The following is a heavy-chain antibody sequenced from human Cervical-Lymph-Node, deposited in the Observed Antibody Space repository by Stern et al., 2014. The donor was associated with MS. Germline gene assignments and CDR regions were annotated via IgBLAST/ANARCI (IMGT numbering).Heavy chain of an antibody. CDR3: ARTITGMYYFDY. Sequence: QLVQSGAEVKKPGASVKVSCKASGYTFTSYAMHWVRQAPGQRLEWMGWINAGNGNTKYSQKFQGRVTITRDTSASTAYMELSSLRSDDTAVYYCARTITGMYYFDYWGQGTLVTVSS. CDR2: INAGNGNT. J-gene: IGHJ4*02. CDR1: GYTFTSYA. D-gene: IGHD1-20*01. V-gene: IGHV1-3*01.